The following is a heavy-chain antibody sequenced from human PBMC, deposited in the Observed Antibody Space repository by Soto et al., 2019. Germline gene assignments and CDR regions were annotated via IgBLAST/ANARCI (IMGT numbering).Heavy chain of an antibody. Sequence: GGSLRLSCVGSGFIVDDYAMHWVRQAPGKGLEWVSAISGSGGSTYYADSVKGRFTISRDNSKNTLYLQMNSLRAEDTAVYYCVLWPPYYFDYWGQGTLVTVSS. J-gene: IGHJ4*02. CDR2: ISGSGGST. CDR3: VLWPPYYFDY. D-gene: IGHD3-10*01. V-gene: IGHV3-23*01. CDR1: GFIVDDYA.